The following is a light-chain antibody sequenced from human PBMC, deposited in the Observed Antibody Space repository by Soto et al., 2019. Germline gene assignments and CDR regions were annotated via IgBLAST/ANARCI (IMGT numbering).Light chain of an antibody. CDR1: ESIRRH. CDR2: AAS. V-gene: IGKV1-39*01. CDR3: QQSYSVPIT. J-gene: IGKJ5*01. Sequence: DIQMTHSPSSLSASVGSRFNITCRASESIRRHLNWYQQKSGRAPQLLIHAASTLQTGVPSRLSGSGYGTDLTTTISSMQTEDFETYYCQQSYSVPITFGQGTRLEIK.